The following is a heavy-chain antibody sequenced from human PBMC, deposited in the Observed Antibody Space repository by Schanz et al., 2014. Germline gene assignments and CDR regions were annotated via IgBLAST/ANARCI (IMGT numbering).Heavy chain of an antibody. CDR1: GGTFSSYA. V-gene: IGHV1-18*01. CDR2: ISGYTGDT. D-gene: IGHD1-26*01. CDR3: ARDNGRIPAANSFDY. J-gene: IGHJ4*02. Sequence: QVQLVQSGAEVKKPGSPVTVSCKSSGGTFSSYAINWVRQAPGQGPEWIGWISGYTGDTKYAQKFQHRVNMTTDRTTSTVYMELRSLRFDDTAVYFCARDNGRIPAANSFDYWGQGTRXTVSS.